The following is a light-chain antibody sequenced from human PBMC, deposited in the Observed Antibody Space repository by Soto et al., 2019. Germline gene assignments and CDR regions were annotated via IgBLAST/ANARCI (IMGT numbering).Light chain of an antibody. Sequence: QAVVTQEASLSVSPGTTVTLTCGLSSGSVSANYYPSWYQQTPGQAARTLIYNTNTRSSGVPDRFSGSILGNKAALTITGAQADDESDYYCVLYMGSGIWVFGGGTKVTVL. CDR1: SGSVSANYY. CDR3: VLYMGSGIWV. J-gene: IGLJ3*02. V-gene: IGLV8-61*01. CDR2: NTN.